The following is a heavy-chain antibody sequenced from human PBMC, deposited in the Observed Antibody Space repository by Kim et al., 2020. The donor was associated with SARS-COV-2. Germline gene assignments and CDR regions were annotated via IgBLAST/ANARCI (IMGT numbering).Heavy chain of an antibody. CDR2: ISSSGSSI. J-gene: IGHJ4*02. CDR3: ARDNRESLDY. CDR1: GYTFSSYE. D-gene: IGHD3-10*01. Sequence: GGSLRLSCAASGYTFSSYEMNWVRQAPGKGLEWVSYISSSGSSIYYADSVKGRFTISRDNAKNSLFLQMNSLRAEDTAVYYCARDNRESLDYWGQGTLGTVSS. V-gene: IGHV3-48*03.